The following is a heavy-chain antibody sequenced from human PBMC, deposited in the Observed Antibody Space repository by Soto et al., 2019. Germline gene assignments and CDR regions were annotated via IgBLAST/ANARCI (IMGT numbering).Heavy chain of an antibody. Sequence: QVQLQESGPGLVKPSETLSLTCTVSSGSISSYYWSWIRQPPGKGLEWIGYISYTGSTNYNPSLRSRVTTSADTSKNQFSPELNSVTAADTAVYSCAREGRLSTSYYYGMDVWGQGSTVTVSS. V-gene: IGHV4-59*01. D-gene: IGHD2-15*01. J-gene: IGHJ6*02. CDR3: AREGRLSTSYYYGMDV. CDR2: ISYTGST. CDR1: SGSISSYY.